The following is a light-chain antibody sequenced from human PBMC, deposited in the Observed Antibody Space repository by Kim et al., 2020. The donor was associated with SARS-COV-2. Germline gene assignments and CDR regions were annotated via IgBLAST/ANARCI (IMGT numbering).Light chain of an antibody. V-gene: IGLV2-11*01. J-gene: IGLJ2*01. CDR1: RSDVGDYNF. CDR3: SSYAGTVE. CDR2: EVS. Sequence: SPGQSVTISCTGTRSDVGDYNFVSGYPQHPGKAPKLMIYEVSGRPSGVPDRFSGSKSGTTASLTVSGLQAEDEADYYCSSYAGTVEFGGGTQLTVL.